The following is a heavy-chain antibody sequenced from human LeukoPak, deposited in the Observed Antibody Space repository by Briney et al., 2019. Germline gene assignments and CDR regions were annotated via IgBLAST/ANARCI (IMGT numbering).Heavy chain of an antibody. CDR3: AKDGAAYSNFDY. V-gene: IGHV3-9*01. Sequence: GGSLRLSCAASGFTFDDYAMHWVRQAPGKGLEWVSGISWNSGSIGYADSVKGRFTISRDNAKNSLYLQTNSLRAEDTALYYCAKDGAAYSNFDYWGQGTLVTVSS. CDR1: GFTFDDYA. J-gene: IGHJ4*02. CDR2: ISWNSGSI. D-gene: IGHD4-11*01.